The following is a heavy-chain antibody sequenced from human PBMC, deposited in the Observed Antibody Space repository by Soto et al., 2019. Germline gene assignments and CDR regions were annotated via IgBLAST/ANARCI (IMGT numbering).Heavy chain of an antibody. CDR1: GFTFSSYS. CDR2: ISSSSSYI. CDR3: ARTFYDILTGYRTFDY. V-gene: IGHV3-21*01. D-gene: IGHD3-9*01. Sequence: GGSLRLCCAASGFTFSSYSMNWVRQAPGKGLEWVSSISSSSSYIYYADSVKGRFTISRDNAKNSLYLQMNSLRAEDTAVYYCARTFYDILTGYRTFDYWGQGTLVTVSS. J-gene: IGHJ4*02.